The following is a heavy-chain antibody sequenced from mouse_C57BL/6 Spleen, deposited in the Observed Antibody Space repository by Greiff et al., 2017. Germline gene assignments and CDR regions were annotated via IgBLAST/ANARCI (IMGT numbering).Heavy chain of an antibody. V-gene: IGHV5-17*01. CDR3: ARDDGYYRVAY. CDR2: ISSGSSTI. Sequence: EVKLVESGGGLVKPGGSLKLSCAASGFTFSDYGMHWVRQAPEKGLEWVAYISSGSSTIYYAATVKGRFTIARDNAKNTLFLQMTSLRSEDTAMYYCARDDGYYRVAYWGQGTLVTVSA. CDR1: GFTFSDYG. D-gene: IGHD2-3*01. J-gene: IGHJ3*01.